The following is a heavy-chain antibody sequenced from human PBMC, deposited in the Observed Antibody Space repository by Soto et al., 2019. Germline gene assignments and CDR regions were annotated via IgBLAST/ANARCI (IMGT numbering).Heavy chain of an antibody. J-gene: IGHJ4*02. CDR2: IYYSGST. Sequence: PSETLSLTCTVSGGSISSYYWSWIRQPPGKGLEWIGYIYYSGSTNYNPSLKSRVTISVDTSKNQFSLKLSSVTAADTAVYYCARASSRLRGYFDYWGQGTLVTVSX. D-gene: IGHD4-17*01. V-gene: IGHV4-59*01. CDR1: GGSISSYY. CDR3: ARASSRLRGYFDY.